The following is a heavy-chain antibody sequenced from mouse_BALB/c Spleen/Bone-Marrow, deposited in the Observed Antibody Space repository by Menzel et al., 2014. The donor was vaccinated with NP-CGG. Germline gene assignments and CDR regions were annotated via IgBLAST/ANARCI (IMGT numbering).Heavy chain of an antibody. D-gene: IGHD6-2*01. V-gene: IGHV7-3*02. CDR1: GFTFTDYY. J-gene: IGHJ2*01. CDR3: ARDRGGLLFDY. Sequence: EVKLVESGGGLVQPGGSLRLSCTTSGFTFTDYYMNWVRQPPGKALEWLGFIRNKANGYTTEYSASVRGRFTISRDNSQSILYLQMNTLRAEDNATYYCARDRGGLLFDYWGQGTTLTVSS. CDR2: IRNKANGYTT.